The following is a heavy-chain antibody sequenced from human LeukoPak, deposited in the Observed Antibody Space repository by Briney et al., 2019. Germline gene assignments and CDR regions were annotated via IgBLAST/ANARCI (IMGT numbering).Heavy chain of an antibody. J-gene: IGHJ4*02. V-gene: IGHV3-64D*06. CDR1: GFTFSTYA. CDR3: VKAGVPRAYSGNYLSFDS. D-gene: IGHD1-26*01. CDR2: ISSNGGST. Sequence: GGSLRLSCSASGFTFSTYAMHWVRQAPGKGLEYVSAISSNGGSTYYADSVKGRFTISRDNSKNPLYLQMSSLRAEDTAVYYCVKAGVPRAYSGNYLSFDSWGQGTLVTVSS.